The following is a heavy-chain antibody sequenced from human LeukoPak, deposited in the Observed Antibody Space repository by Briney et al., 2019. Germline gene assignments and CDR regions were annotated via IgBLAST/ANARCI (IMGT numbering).Heavy chain of an antibody. CDR2: TYYRSKWYN. V-gene: IGHV6-1*01. Sequence: SQTLSLTCAISGDSVSSNSAAWNWIRQSPSRGLEWLGRTYYRSKWYNDYAVSVKSRITINPDTSKNQFSLQLNSVTPEDTAVYYCARDRKDAIAAAGTAPNFDYWAREPWSPSPQ. D-gene: IGHD6-13*01. CDR3: ARDRKDAIAAAGTAPNFDY. J-gene: IGHJ4*02. CDR1: GDSVSSNSAA.